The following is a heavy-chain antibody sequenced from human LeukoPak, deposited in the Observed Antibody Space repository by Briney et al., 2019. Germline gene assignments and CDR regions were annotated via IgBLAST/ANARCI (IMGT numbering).Heavy chain of an antibody. CDR2: VYFDGGT. CDR1: GGSLTSGTYH. Sequence: SETLSLTFSVSGGSLTSGTYHWGWIRQPPGKGLEWIGSVYFDGGTHSKPSLQSRVTISVDTSKNQFSLRLSSVTAADTALYYCARDHYYDGRGRFDPWGQGTLVTVSS. V-gene: IGHV4-39*07. J-gene: IGHJ5*02. CDR3: ARDHYYDGRGRFDP. D-gene: IGHD3-16*01.